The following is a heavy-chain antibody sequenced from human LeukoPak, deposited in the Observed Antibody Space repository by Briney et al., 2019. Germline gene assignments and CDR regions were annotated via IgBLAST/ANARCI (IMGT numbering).Heavy chain of an antibody. CDR2: IYPGDSET. CDR1: GYSFPTYW. V-gene: IGHV5-51*01. J-gene: IGHJ4*02. Sequence: GESLKISCKGSGYSFPTYWIGWVRQMPGKGLECMGIIYPGDSETRYSPSFQGQVTISADKSISTAYLQWSRLKASDTAMYYCARKSRADYWGQGTLVTVSS. CDR3: ARKSRADY.